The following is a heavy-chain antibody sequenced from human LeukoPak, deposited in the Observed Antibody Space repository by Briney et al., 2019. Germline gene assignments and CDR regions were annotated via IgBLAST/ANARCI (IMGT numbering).Heavy chain of an antibody. Sequence: GGSLRLSCAASGFSFSSYIMNWVRQAPGKGLEWVSHISSSSSTIYYADSVKGRFTISRDNSKNTLYLQMNSLRAEDTAVYYCARGREGYSYDDAFDIWGQGTMVTVSS. CDR2: ISSSSSTI. CDR1: GFSFSSYI. D-gene: IGHD5-18*01. V-gene: IGHV3-48*01. J-gene: IGHJ3*02. CDR3: ARGREGYSYDDAFDI.